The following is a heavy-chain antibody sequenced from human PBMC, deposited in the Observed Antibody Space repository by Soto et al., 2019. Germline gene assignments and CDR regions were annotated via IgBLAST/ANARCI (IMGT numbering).Heavy chain of an antibody. CDR1: GGSLSSSSYY. V-gene: IGHV4-39*01. J-gene: IGHJ5*01. Sequence: PSETLSLTCTVSGGSLSSSSYYWGWIRQPPGKGLEWIGSIYYSGSTYYNPSLKSRVTISVNTSKNQFSLKLSSVTAADTAVYYCARHVGITMVRGVIDSWGQGTLVTVSS. CDR2: IYYSGST. D-gene: IGHD3-10*01. CDR3: ARHVGITMVRGVIDS.